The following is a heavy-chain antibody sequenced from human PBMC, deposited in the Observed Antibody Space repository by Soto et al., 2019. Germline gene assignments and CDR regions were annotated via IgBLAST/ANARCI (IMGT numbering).Heavy chain of an antibody. V-gene: IGHV3-23*01. J-gene: IGHJ4*02. Sequence: GGSLRLSCAASGFTFSSYAMSWVRQAPGKGLEWVSAISGSGGSTYYADSGKGRFTISRDNSKNTLYLQMNSLRAEDTAVYYCANYRRTTTVTSPLFDYWGQGTLVTVSS. CDR3: ANYRRTTTVTSPLFDY. D-gene: IGHD4-17*01. CDR2: ISGSGGST. CDR1: GFTFSSYA.